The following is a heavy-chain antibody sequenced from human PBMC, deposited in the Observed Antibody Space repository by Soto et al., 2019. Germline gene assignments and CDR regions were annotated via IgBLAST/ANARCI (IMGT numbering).Heavy chain of an antibody. D-gene: IGHD2-2*01. J-gene: IGHJ2*01. CDR1: GYTFTGYY. V-gene: IGHV1-2*04. CDR3: ARDGGYCSSTSCPIGGYFDL. CDR2: INPNSGGT. Sequence: QVQLVQSGAEVKKPGASVKVSCKASGYTFTGYYMHWVRQAPGQGLEWMGWINPNSGGTNYAQKFQGWVTMTRDTSISTAYMERSRLRSDVTAFYYCARDGGYCSSTSCPIGGYFDLWGRGTLVTVSS.